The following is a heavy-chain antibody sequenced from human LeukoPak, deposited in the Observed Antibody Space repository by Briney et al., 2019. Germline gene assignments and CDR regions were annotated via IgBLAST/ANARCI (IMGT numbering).Heavy chain of an antibody. D-gene: IGHD3-16*01. J-gene: IGHJ4*02. CDR1: GFTFSSYA. Sequence: GALRLSCAASGFTFSSYAMHWVRQAPGKGLEWVAVISYDGSNKYYADSVKGRFTISRDNSKNTLYLQMNSLRAEDTAVYYCARDYLEESVPDYWGQGTLVAVSS. CDR2: ISYDGSNK. V-gene: IGHV3-30-3*01. CDR3: ARDYLEESVPDY.